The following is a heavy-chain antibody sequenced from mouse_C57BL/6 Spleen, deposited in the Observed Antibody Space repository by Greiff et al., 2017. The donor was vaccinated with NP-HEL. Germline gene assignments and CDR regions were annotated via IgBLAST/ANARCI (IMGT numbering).Heavy chain of an antibody. D-gene: IGHD2-3*01. CDR3: ARSSRIYDGYYDY. CDR2: IDPSDSYT. J-gene: IGHJ2*01. V-gene: IGHV1-59*01. CDR1: GYTFTSYW. Sequence: QVQLQQPGAELVRPGPSVKLSCKASGYTFTSYWMHWVKQRPGQGLEWIGVIDPSDSYTNYNQKFKGKATLTVDTSSSTAYMQLSSLTSEDSAVYYCARSSRIYDGYYDYWGQGTTLTVSS.